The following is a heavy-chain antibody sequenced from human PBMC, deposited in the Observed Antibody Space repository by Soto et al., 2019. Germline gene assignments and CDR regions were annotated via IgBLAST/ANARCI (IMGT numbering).Heavy chain of an antibody. J-gene: IGHJ4*02. Sequence: ASVKVSCKASGYTFTSYDINWVRQATGQGLEWMGWMNPNSGNTGYAQKYQGRVTMTRNTSISTAYMELSSLRSEDTAVYYCARGGATVLRYFDWPPILNDYWGQGTLVTVSS. D-gene: IGHD3-9*01. CDR1: GYTFTSYD. CDR2: MNPNSGNT. V-gene: IGHV1-8*01. CDR3: ARGGATVLRYFDWPPILNDY.